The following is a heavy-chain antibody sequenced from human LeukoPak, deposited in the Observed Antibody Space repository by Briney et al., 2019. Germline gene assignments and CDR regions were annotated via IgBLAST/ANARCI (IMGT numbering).Heavy chain of an antibody. J-gene: IGHJ4*02. CDR2: ISYDGRKT. D-gene: IGHD1-1*01. V-gene: IGHV3-30*14. CDR1: GFTFSDYA. CDR3: VKITSVTGGDC. Sequence: GGSLRLSCAASGFTFSDYAIHWVRQAPGKGLEWVAVISYDGRKTYHADSVKGRFTISRDNSKNTLYLQMSSLRAEDTAVYYCVKITSVTGGDCWGQGTRLTVSS.